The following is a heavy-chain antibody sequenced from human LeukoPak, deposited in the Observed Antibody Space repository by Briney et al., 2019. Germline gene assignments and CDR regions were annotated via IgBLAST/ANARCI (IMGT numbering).Heavy chain of an antibody. J-gene: IGHJ3*02. Sequence: SETLSLTCSVSGGSTSSYYWSWIRQPPGKGLEWIGRIYTSGIISGNTNYNPSLKSRVTMSVDTSKNQFSLKLTSVTAADTAVYYCAKDRYYYDSSGYYSAFDTWGQGTMVTVSS. CDR1: GGSTSSYY. CDR3: AKDRYYYDSSGYYSAFDT. V-gene: IGHV4-4*07. CDR2: IYTSGIISGNT. D-gene: IGHD3-22*01.